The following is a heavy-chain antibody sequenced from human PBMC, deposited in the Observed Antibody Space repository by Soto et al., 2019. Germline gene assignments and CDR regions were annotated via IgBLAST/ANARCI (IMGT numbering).Heavy chain of an antibody. CDR1: GFTFSSYS. CDR3: AREGISVYGMDV. V-gene: IGHV3-21*04. J-gene: IGHJ6*02. D-gene: IGHD2-21*01. Sequence: EVQLVESGGGLVKPGGSLRLSCAASGFTFSSYSMNWVRQAPGKGLEWVSSISSSGSTIYYADSVKGRFTISRDNAKNSLYLQMNSLRAEDTAVYYCAREGISVYGMDVWGQGTTVTVSS. CDR2: ISSSGSTI.